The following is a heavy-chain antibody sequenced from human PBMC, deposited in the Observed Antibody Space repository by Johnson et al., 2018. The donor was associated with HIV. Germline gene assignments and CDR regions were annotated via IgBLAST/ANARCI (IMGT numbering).Heavy chain of an antibody. J-gene: IGHJ3*02. D-gene: IGHD6-13*01. CDR3: ARLDEIAAAGTGDAFDI. CDR2: ISWNSGSI. Sequence: EVQLVESGGGLVQPGRSLRLSCAASGFTFDDYAMHWVRQAQGKGLEWVSGISWNSGSIGYADSVKGRFPISRDNAKNSLYLQMNSLRAENTALYYCARLDEIAAAGTGDAFDIWGQGTMVTVSS. V-gene: IGHV3-9*01. CDR1: GFTFDDYA.